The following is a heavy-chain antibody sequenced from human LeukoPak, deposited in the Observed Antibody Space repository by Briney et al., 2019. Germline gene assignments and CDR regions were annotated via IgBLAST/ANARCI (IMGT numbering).Heavy chain of an antibody. V-gene: IGHV4-31*03. J-gene: IGHJ4*02. Sequence: PSETLSLTCTVSGGSISSGGYYWSWIRQHPGKGLEWIGYSNYSGSTYSNPSLKSRVTISVDTSKNQFSLKLSSVTGADTAVYSCAREVVTPRARGRYFDYWGQGTLVTVSS. CDR3: AREVVTPRARGRYFDY. CDR2: SNYSGST. D-gene: IGHD4-23*01. CDR1: GGSISSGGYY.